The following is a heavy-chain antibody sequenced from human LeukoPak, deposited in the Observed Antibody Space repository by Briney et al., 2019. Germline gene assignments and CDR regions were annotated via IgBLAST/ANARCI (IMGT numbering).Heavy chain of an antibody. CDR1: GFSFSGYL. Sequence: GGSLRLSCAASGFSFSGYLLSWVRQAPGKGLEWVATIFEDGITKYYDDSVRGRFTTSRDNAENSLYLEMTSLRTEDTAVYYCARLLGSVTTFDYWGQGTLVTVSS. CDR3: ARLLGSVTTFDY. V-gene: IGHV3-7*01. CDR2: IFEDGITK. D-gene: IGHD1-26*01. J-gene: IGHJ4*02.